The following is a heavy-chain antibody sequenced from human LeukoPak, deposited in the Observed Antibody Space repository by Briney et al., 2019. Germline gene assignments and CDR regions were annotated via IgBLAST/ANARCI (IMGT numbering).Heavy chain of an antibody. J-gene: IGHJ6*02. D-gene: IGHD5-12*01. CDR3: ARGFASGYGRYYYYGMDV. V-gene: IGHV3-11*01. Sequence: GGSLRLSCAASGFTFSDYYMSWIRQAPGKGLEWVSYISSSGSTIYCADSVKGRFTISRDNAKNSLYLQMNSLRAEDTAVYYCARGFASGYGRYYYYGMDVWGQGTTVTVSS. CDR1: GFTFSDYY. CDR2: ISSSGSTI.